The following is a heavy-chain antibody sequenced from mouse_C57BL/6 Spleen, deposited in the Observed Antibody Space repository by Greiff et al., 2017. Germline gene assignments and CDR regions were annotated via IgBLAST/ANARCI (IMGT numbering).Heavy chain of an antibody. Sequence: EVQLQQSGPGLVKPSQSLSLTCSVTGYSITSGYYWNWIRQFPGNKLEWMGYISYDGSNNYNPSLKNRISITRDTSKNQFFLKLNSVTTEDTATYYCARGVATDYFDYWGQGTTLTVSS. CDR1: GYSITSGYY. V-gene: IGHV3-6*01. CDR3: ARGVATDYFDY. D-gene: IGHD1-1*02. CDR2: ISYDGSN. J-gene: IGHJ2*01.